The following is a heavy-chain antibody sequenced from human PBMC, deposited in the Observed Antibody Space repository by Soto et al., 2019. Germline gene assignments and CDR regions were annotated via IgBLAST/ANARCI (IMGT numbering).Heavy chain of an antibody. Sequence: GSISSSSYYWCWIRQPPGKGLEWIGSIYYSGSTYYNPSLKSRVTISVDTSKNQFSLKLSSVTAADTAVYYCARRDYGDYLLYFDYWGQGTLVTVSS. D-gene: IGHD4-17*01. V-gene: IGHV4-39*01. CDR3: ARRDYGDYLLYFDY. CDR1: GSISSSSYY. CDR2: IYYSGST. J-gene: IGHJ4*02.